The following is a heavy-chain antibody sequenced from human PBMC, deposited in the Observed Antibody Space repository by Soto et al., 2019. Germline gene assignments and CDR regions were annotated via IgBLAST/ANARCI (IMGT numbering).Heavy chain of an antibody. J-gene: IGHJ4*02. CDR2: INPKSGVT. D-gene: IGHD6-13*01. CDR1: GYTFPDYY. V-gene: IGHV1-2*02. CDR3: ARGPKQTPRHSNSWFVPDY. Sequence: QLHLVQSGAEVKKPGASVRVSCKASGYTFPDYYIHWVRQAPGQGLEWMGWINPKSGVTNSAQKFQGRITMTRDTSIITAYLELSSLRSDDTAVYYCARGPKQTPRHSNSWFVPDYWGQGSLVTVSS.